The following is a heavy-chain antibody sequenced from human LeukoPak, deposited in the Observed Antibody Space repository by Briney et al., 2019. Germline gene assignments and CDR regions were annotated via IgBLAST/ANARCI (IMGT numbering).Heavy chain of an antibody. Sequence: PSETLSLTCTVAGGSISSYYWSWIRQPPGKGLEWIGYIYYSGSTNYNPSLKSRVTISVDTSKNQFSLKLSSVTAADTAVYYCASGPYCSCTSCYGWYVDYRGQGTLVTVSS. CDR1: GGSISSYY. J-gene: IGHJ4*02. CDR2: IYYSGST. V-gene: IGHV4-59*01. CDR3: ASGPYCSCTSCYGWYVDY. D-gene: IGHD2-2*01.